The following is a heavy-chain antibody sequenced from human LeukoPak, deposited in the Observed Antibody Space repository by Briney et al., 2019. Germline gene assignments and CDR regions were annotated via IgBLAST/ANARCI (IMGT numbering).Heavy chain of an antibody. Sequence: GGSLRLSCAASGFTFSNYGMHWVRQAPGKGLEWVAVIWYDGGNKYYADSVKGRFTISRDNANNSVFLQMNSLRDEDTAVYYCARDDSGKVGATGTFDSWGQGTLVTVSS. V-gene: IGHV3-33*01. J-gene: IGHJ4*02. CDR2: IWYDGGNK. CDR1: GFTFSNYG. CDR3: ARDDSGKVGATGTFDS. D-gene: IGHD1-26*01.